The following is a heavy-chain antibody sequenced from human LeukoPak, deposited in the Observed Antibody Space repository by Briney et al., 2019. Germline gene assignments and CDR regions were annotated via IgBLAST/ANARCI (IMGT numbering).Heavy chain of an antibody. CDR3: AREDIVVVPAAIGRGAFDI. V-gene: IGHV1-18*01. CDR1: GYTFTSYG. Sequence: ASVKVSCKASGYTFTSYGISWVRQAPGQGLEWMGWISAYNGNTNYAQKLQGRVTMTTDTSTSTAYMELRSLRSDDTAVYYCAREDIVVVPAAIGRGAFDIWGQGTMVTVSS. D-gene: IGHD2-2*02. CDR2: ISAYNGNT. J-gene: IGHJ3*02.